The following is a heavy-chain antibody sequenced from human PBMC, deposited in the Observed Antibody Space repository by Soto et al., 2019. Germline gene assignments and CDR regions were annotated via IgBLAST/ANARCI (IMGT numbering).Heavy chain of an antibody. CDR2: ISYDGSNK. Sequence: HPGGSLRLSCASSGFTFSSYGMHWVRQAPGKGLEWVAVISYDGSNKYYADSVKGRFTISRDNSKNTLYLQMNSLRAEDTAVYYCVRVRDIAAAPEVSYSMDVWGKGTTVTVPS. CDR1: GFTFSSYG. V-gene: IGHV3-30*03. CDR3: VRVRDIAAAPEVSYSMDV. D-gene: IGHD6-13*01. J-gene: IGHJ6*03.